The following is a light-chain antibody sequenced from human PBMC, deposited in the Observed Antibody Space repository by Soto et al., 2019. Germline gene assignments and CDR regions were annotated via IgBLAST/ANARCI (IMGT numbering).Light chain of an antibody. V-gene: IGKV3-15*01. CDR3: QQYNNWPFT. J-gene: IGKJ3*01. Sequence: EIVMTQSPATLSVSPGERATLSCRASQSVSSNLAWYQQKPGQAPRLLIYGASTRATGFPASFSGSGSGTEFTLTISSLQSEYFAVYYCQQYNNWPFTFGPGTKVDIK. CDR1: QSVSSN. CDR2: GAS.